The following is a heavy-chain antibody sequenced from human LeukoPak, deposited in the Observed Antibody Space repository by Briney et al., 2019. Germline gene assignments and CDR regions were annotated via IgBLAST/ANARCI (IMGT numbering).Heavy chain of an antibody. D-gene: IGHD2-2*01. V-gene: IGHV6-1*01. CDR2: TYYRTTWYN. CDR1: GDSFSSNSVT. CDR3: ARRLTQYDCFDP. Sequence: SQTLSLTCAISGDSFSSNSVTWNWIRQSPSRGLEWLGRTYYRTTWYNDYAVSVRGRITVNPDTSKNQFSLHLNSVTPEDTAVYYCARRLTQYDCFDPWGQGILVTVSS. J-gene: IGHJ5*02.